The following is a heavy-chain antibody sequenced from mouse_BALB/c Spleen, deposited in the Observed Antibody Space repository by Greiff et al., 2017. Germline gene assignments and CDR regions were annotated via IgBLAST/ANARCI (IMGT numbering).Heavy chain of an antibody. D-gene: IGHD1-1*01. CDR2: ISSGGSYT. CDR3: ARQSTSGSPYWYFDV. J-gene: IGHJ1*01. Sequence: DVKLVESGGGLVKPGGSLKLSCAASGFTFSSYAMSWVRQTPEKRLEWVATISSGGSYTYYPDSVKGRFTISRDNAKNTLYLQMSSLRSEDTAMYYCARQSTSGSPYWYFDVWGAGTTVTVSS. CDR1: GFTFSSYA. V-gene: IGHV5-9-3*01.